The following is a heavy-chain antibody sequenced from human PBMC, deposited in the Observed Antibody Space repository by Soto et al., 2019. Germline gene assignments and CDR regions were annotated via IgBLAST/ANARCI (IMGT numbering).Heavy chain of an antibody. CDR2: INHSGST. J-gene: IGHJ6*03. D-gene: IGHD3-3*01. CDR1: GGSFSGYY. CDR3: ARTWSGSYYYYYMDV. V-gene: IGHV4-34*01. Sequence: PSETLSLTCAVYGGSFSGYYWSWIRQPPGKGLEWIGEINHSGSTNYNPSLKSRVTISVDTSKNQFSLKLSSVTAADTAVYYCARTWSGSYYYYYMDVWGKGTTVTVSS.